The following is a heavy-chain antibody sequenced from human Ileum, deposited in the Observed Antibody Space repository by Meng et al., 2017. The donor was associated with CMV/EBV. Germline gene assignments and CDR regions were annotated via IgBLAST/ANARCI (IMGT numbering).Heavy chain of an antibody. V-gene: IGHV3-66*01. CDR3: AGDGGFSDP. CDR2: MYSSGST. D-gene: IGHD3-16*01. Sequence: MLRPGGSRRLHGAAYGFTVSGNSMNWVRQAPGKGLEWVSLMYSSGSTKYADSVKGRFTISRDNSKNTLYLQMNSLRVEDTAVYYCAGDGGFSDPWGQGTLVTVSS. CDR1: GFTVSGNS. J-gene: IGHJ5*02.